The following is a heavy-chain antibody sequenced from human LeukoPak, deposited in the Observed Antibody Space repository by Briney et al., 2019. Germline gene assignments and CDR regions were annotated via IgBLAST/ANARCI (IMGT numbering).Heavy chain of an antibody. Sequence: GGSLRLSCAASGFDFDNYWMTWVRQVPGKGLEWVANMNQDGSEQYYVDSVKGRFTISRDNSNNTVHLQMNSLRPDDSALYYCAREDNPLWFDPWGQGTLVTVSS. D-gene: IGHD1-1*01. CDR1: GFDFDNYW. CDR2: MNQDGSEQ. J-gene: IGHJ5*02. CDR3: AREDNPLWFDP. V-gene: IGHV3-7*01.